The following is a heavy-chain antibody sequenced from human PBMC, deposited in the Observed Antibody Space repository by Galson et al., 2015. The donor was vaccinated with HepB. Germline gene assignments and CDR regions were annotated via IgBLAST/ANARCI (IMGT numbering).Heavy chain of an antibody. CDR2: ISGSGGST. CDR1: GFTFSSYV. Sequence: SLRLSCAASGFTFSSYVMSWVRQAPGKGLEWVSAISGSGGSTYYADSVKGRFTISRDNSKNTLYLQMNSLRAEDTAVYYCAKGVPRRGRPGRGYTAAAGPSNWFDPWGQGTPVTVSS. J-gene: IGHJ5*02. V-gene: IGHV3-23*01. D-gene: IGHD6-13*01. CDR3: AKGVPRRGRPGRGYTAAAGPSNWFDP.